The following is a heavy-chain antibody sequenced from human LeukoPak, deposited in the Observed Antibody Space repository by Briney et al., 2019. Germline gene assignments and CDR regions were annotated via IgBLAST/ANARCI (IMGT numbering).Heavy chain of an antibody. D-gene: IGHD4-23*01. J-gene: IGHJ4*02. CDR2: INTDGSST. CDR3: AKDQNYGGKESACDY. V-gene: IGHV3-74*01. CDR1: GFTFSSYW. Sequence: GGSLRLSCAASGFTFSSYWMHWVRQAPGKGLVWVSRINTDGSSTSYADSVKGRFTISRDNSKNTPYLQMNSLRAEDTAVYYCAKDQNYGGKESACDYWGQGTLVTVSS.